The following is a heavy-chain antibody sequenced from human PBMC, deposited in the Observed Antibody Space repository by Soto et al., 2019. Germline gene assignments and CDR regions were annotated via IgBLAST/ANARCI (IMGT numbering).Heavy chain of an antibody. CDR1: GFTVSSNY. D-gene: IGHD2-2*01. V-gene: IGHV3-53*04. Sequence: GGSLRLSCAASGFTVSSNYMSWVRQAPGKGLEWVSVIYSGGSTYYADSVKGRFTISRHNSKNTLYLQMNSLRAEDTAVYYCAREYCSITSCYFPYYYYMDVWGKGTTVTVSS. CDR2: IYSGGST. CDR3: AREYCSITSCYFPYYYYMDV. J-gene: IGHJ6*03.